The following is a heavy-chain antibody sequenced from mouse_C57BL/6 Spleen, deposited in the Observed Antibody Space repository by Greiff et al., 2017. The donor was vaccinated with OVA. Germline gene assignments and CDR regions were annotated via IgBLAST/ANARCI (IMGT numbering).Heavy chain of an antibody. Sequence: ESGPGLVKPSQSLSLPCSVTGYSITSGYYWNWIRQFPGNKLEWMGYISYDDSNNYNPSLKNRISITRDTSKNQFFLKLNSVTTEDTATXYCAIFYYGLFDYWGQGTTLTVSS. CDR2: ISYDDSN. J-gene: IGHJ2*01. CDR3: AIFYYGLFDY. V-gene: IGHV3-6*01. D-gene: IGHD1-1*01. CDR1: GYSITSGYY.